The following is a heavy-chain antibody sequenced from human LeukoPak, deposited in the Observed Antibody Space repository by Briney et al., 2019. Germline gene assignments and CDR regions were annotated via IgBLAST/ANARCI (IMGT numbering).Heavy chain of an antibody. D-gene: IGHD1-26*01. CDR1: GGSFSGYD. Sequence: SQTLSLTCAVYGGSFSGYDWSWIRQPPGKGLEWIGEINHSGSTNYNPSLKSRVTISVDTSKNQFSLKLSSVTAADTAVYYCARGPRIVGATYDYWGQGTLVTVSS. V-gene: IGHV4-34*01. J-gene: IGHJ4*02. CDR3: ARGPRIVGATYDY. CDR2: INHSGST.